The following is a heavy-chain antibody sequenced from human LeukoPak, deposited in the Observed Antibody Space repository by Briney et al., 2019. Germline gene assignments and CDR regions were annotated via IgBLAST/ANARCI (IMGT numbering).Heavy chain of an antibody. CDR2: IIPIFGPA. D-gene: IGHD2-21*02. J-gene: IGHJ6*03. CDR1: GGTFSSYA. Sequence: GSSVKVSCKAFGGTFSSYAISWVRQAPGQGLEWMGGIIPIFGPASSAQKFQGRVTITTDDSTSTVYMELSSLTSEDTAVYYCARDRAPAIGPQPAYYYYYMDVWGKGTTVTVSS. CDR3: ARDRAPAIGPQPAYYYYYMDV. V-gene: IGHV1-69*05.